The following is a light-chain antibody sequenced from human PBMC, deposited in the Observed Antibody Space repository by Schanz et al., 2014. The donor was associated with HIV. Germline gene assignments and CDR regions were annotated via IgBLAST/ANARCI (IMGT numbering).Light chain of an antibody. CDR1: RSNIGAGYA. V-gene: IGLV1-40*01. CDR3: QSYDSSLSGSKV. J-gene: IGLJ1*01. CDR2: GNS. Sequence: VLTQPPSVSGAPGQRVTISCTGSRSNIGAGYAVHWYQQLPGTAPKLLIYGNSNRPSGVPDRISASKSGTSASLAITGLQAEDEADYYCQSYDSSLSGSKVFGTGTKLTVL.